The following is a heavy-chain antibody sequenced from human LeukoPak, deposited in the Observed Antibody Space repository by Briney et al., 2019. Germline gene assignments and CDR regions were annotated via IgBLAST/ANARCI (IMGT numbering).Heavy chain of an antibody. CDR2: IYSGGTT. D-gene: IGHD5-18*01. CDR1: GFTVSSNY. J-gene: IGHJ4*02. CDR3: ARTAGYSYGWVDY. Sequence: GGSLRLSCAASGFTVSSNYMSWVRQAPGKGLEWVSVIYSGGTTYYADSVKGRFTISRDISKNTLYLQMNSLRADDTAMYYCARTAGYSYGWVDYWGQGTLVTVSS. V-gene: IGHV3-53*01.